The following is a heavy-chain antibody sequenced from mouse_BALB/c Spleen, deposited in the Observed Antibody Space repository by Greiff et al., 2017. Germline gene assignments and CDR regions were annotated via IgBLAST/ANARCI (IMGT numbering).Heavy chain of an antibody. Sequence: VTLQESGPCLVQPSQSLSITCTVSVFSLTSYGVHLVRQSPGKGLEWLGVIWSGGSTDYNAAFISRLSISKDNSKSQVFFKMNSLQANDTAIYYCARNWDYWGQGTTLTVSS. CDR3: ARNWDY. CDR1: VFSLTSYG. CDR2: IWSGGST. V-gene: IGHV2-2*02. J-gene: IGHJ2*01.